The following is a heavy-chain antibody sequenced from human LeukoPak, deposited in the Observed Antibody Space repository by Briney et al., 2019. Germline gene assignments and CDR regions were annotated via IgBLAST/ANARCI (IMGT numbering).Heavy chain of an antibody. D-gene: IGHD1-1*01. CDR3: ARDYNWAFDI. V-gene: IGHV3-48*01. CDR1: GFIFSSYS. CDR2: ISSNSRTI. Sequence: GGSLRLSCAASGFIFSSYSMNWVRQAPGKGLEWVSYISSNSRTILYADSVRGRFTISRDNAKNSLYLQMNSLRAEDTAVYYCARDYNWAFDIWGQGTMVTVSS. J-gene: IGHJ3*02.